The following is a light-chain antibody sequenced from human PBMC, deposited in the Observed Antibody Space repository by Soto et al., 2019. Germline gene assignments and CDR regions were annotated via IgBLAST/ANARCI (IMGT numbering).Light chain of an antibody. V-gene: IGKV3-15*01. Sequence: IMVTQSPATLSVTPGERVTLSCKASLFIANHLAWYQHKPGQSPRLPIHAASTGAPGVPARFSGSWSGAEFTLTIDSLQSDDSAIYYCQQYYRWPVTFGGGTKVDIK. CDR1: LFIANH. J-gene: IGKJ4*01. CDR3: QQYYRWPVT. CDR2: AAS.